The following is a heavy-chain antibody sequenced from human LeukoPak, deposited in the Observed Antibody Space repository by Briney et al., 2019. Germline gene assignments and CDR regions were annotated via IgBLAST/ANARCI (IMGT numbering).Heavy chain of an antibody. CDR1: GHTFTSYG. Sequence: GASVKVSCKASGHTFTSYGITWVRQAPGQGLEWMRWISGNNGNTNYAQKFQGRVTMTTDTSTSTAYMELRSLRSDDTAVYYCARTPALIVVVVDYWGQGTLVTVSS. CDR2: ISGNNGNT. V-gene: IGHV1-18*01. J-gene: IGHJ4*02. D-gene: IGHD3-22*01. CDR3: ARTPALIVVVVDY.